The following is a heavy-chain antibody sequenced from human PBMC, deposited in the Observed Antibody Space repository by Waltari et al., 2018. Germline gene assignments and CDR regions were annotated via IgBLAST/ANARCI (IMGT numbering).Heavy chain of an antibody. D-gene: IGHD2-8*02. Sequence: QVQLQESGPGLVKPSETLSLTCTVSGGSISSHYWSWIRQPPGKGLEWIGYIYYSGSTNSTPSLKSRVTISVDTSKNQSSLKRSSVPAADTACYYCARGGGVGYDYPFDYWGQGTLVTVSS. V-gene: IGHV4-59*11. CDR1: GGSISSHY. CDR3: ARGGGVGYDYPFDY. CDR2: IYYSGST. J-gene: IGHJ4*02.